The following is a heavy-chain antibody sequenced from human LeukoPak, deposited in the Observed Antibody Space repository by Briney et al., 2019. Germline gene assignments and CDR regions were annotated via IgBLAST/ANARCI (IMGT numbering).Heavy chain of an antibody. CDR3: AKGEAVAGRHYYYYYMDV. D-gene: IGHD6-19*01. CDR1: GFTFSSYS. CDR2: ISSSSSYI. Sequence: PGGSLRLSCAASGFTFSSYSMNWVRQAPGKGLEWVSSISSSSSYIYYADSVKGRFTISRDNAKNSLYLQMNSLRAEDTAVYYCAKGEAVAGRHYYYYYMDVWGKGTTVTVSS. J-gene: IGHJ6*03. V-gene: IGHV3-21*04.